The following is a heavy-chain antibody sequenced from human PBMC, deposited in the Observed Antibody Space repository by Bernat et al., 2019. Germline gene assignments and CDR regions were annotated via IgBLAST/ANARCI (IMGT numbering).Heavy chain of an antibody. J-gene: IGHJ2*01. CDR2: IIPIFGTA. D-gene: IGHD5-18*01. V-gene: IGHV1-69*01. Sequence: QVQLVQSGAEVKKPGSSVKVSCKASGGTFSSYAISWVRQAPGQGLEWMGGIIPIFGTANYAQKFQGRVKSTADESTSTAYMGLSSLRSEDTAVYYCATTPYSYSYGYQLGYFDLWGRGTLVTVSS. CDR3: ATTPYSYSYGYQLGYFDL. CDR1: GGTFSSYA.